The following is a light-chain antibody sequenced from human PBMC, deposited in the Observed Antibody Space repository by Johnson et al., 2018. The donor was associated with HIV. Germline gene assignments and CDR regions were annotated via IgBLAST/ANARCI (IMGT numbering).Light chain of an antibody. Sequence: QSVLTQPPSVSAAPGQKVTISCSGSSSNIGNNYVSWYQQIPGTAPKLLIYDNNKRPSGIPDRFSGSKSGTSATLGITGLQTGDEADYYCGTWDSSLSAAVFGTGTKFTVL. CDR2: DNN. J-gene: IGLJ1*01. CDR3: GTWDSSLSAAV. V-gene: IGLV1-51*01. CDR1: SSNIGNNY.